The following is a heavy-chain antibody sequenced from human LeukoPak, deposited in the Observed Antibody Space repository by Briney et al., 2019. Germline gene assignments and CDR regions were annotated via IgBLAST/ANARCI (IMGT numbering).Heavy chain of an antibody. Sequence: KTSETLSLTCTVSGGSISSSSYYWGWIRQPPGKGLEWIGSIYYSGSTYYNPSLKSRVTISGDTPKNQFSLKLSSVTAADTAVYYCARSPGTREGYFDYWGQGTLVTVSS. CDR1: GGSISSSSYY. D-gene: IGHD1-14*01. CDR3: ARSPGTREGYFDY. V-gene: IGHV4-39*07. J-gene: IGHJ4*02. CDR2: IYYSGST.